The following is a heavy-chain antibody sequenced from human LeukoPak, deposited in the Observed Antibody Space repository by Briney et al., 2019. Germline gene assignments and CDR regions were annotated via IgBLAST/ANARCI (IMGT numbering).Heavy chain of an antibody. CDR2: INPNSGGT. CDR1: GYTFTGYY. V-gene: IGHV1-2*02. Sequence: ASVKVSCKASGYTFTGYYMHWVRQAPGQGLEWMGWINPNSGGTNYAQKFQGRVTMTRDTSISTAYMELSRLRSDDTAVYYCALSGFYGGNPTDFWGQGTLVTVSS. J-gene: IGHJ4*02. D-gene: IGHD4-23*01. CDR3: ALSGFYGGNPTDF.